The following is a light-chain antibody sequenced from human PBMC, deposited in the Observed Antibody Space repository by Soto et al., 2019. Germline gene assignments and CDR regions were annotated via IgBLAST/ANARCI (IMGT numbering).Light chain of an antibody. J-gene: IGLJ1*01. Sequence: QSALTQPASVSGSPGQSITISCTGTSSDVGGYNYVSWYQQHPGKAPKLMIYDVSNRPSGVSNRFSGSKSGNTASLTISGLQAEDEADYYCSSYTSSSTSTVFGTGTKVTVL. CDR3: SSYTSSSTSTV. CDR1: SSDVGGYNY. CDR2: DVS. V-gene: IGLV2-14*01.